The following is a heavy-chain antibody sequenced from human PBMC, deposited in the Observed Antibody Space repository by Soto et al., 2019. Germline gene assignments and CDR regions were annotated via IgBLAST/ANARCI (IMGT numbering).Heavy chain of an antibody. V-gene: IGHV1-18*01. Sequence: VASVKVSCKASGYTFTSYGISWVRQAPGQGLEWMGWISAYNGNTNYAQKLQGRVTMTTDTSTSTAYMELRSLRSDDTAVYYCARAIKMVREPIYYFDYWGQGTLVTVSS. J-gene: IGHJ4*02. CDR2: ISAYNGNT. D-gene: IGHD3-10*01. CDR3: ARAIKMVREPIYYFDY. CDR1: GYTFTSYG.